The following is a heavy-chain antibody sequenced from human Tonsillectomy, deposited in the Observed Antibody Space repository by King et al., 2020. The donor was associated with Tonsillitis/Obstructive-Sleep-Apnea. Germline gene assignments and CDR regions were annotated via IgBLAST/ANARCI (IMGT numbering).Heavy chain of an antibody. J-gene: IGHJ6*03. CDR2: ISGNGGST. CDR3: AKEGSTYASSGYYLLFPYYYYYYMDV. D-gene: IGHD3-22*01. Sequence: VQLVESGGGLVQPGGSLRLSCAASGFTFSSYAMSWVRQAPGKGLEWVSAISGNGGSTYYADSVKGRFTISRDNSKNTLYLQMNSLRAEDTAVYYCAKEGSTYASSGYYLLFPYYYYYYMDVWGKGTTVTVSS. CDR1: GFTFSSYA. V-gene: IGHV3-23*04.